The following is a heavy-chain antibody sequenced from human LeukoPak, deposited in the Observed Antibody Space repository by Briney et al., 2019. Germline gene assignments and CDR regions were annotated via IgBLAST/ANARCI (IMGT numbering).Heavy chain of an antibody. CDR3: ARDHSSSSWMDAFEI. Sequence: PSETLSLTCLLSGGSIGPYYWSWIRQAAGEGPEWIGRIYTTGTADYNPSLKGRVFLSVDTSMNQFSLKVTSVTAADTAVYYCARDHSSSSWMDAFEIWGPGMKVIVSS. CDR2: IYTTGTA. D-gene: IGHD6-6*01. CDR1: GGSIGPYY. J-gene: IGHJ3*02. V-gene: IGHV4-4*07.